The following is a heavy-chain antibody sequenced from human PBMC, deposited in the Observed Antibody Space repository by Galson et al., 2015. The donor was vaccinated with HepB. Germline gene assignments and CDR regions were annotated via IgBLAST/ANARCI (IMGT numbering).Heavy chain of an antibody. CDR3: ATDYSNYGTLDY. CDR2: INPSGGST. D-gene: IGHD4-11*01. V-gene: IGHV1-46*03. J-gene: IGHJ4*02. Sequence: SVKVSCKASGYTFTGYYMHWVRQAPGQGLEWMGIINPSGGSTSYAQKFQGRVTMTRDTSTSTVYMELSSLRSEDTAVYYCATDYSNYGTLDYWGQGTLVTVSS. CDR1: GYTFTGYY.